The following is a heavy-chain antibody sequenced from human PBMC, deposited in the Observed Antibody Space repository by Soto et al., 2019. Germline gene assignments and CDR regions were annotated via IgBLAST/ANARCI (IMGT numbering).Heavy chain of an antibody. Sequence: ASVKVSCKTSGGTFRNYPINWVRQAPGQGLEWMGSIFPLTDIPDYAQNFQARLTISADKSTSTAYMELSSLTSDDTAMYFCARGPLVVLNYFESWGQGTLVTVSS. CDR1: GGTFRNYP. CDR2: IFPLTDIP. V-gene: IGHV1-69*04. J-gene: IGHJ4*02. CDR3: ARGPLVVLNYFES.